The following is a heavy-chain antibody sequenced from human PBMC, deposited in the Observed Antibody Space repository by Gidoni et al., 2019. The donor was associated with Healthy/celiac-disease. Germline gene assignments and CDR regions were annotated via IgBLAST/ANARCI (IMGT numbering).Heavy chain of an antibody. V-gene: IGHV3-9*01. Sequence: EVQLVESGGGLVQPGRSLRLSCAASGFTFDDYAMHCVRQAPGKGLAWVSVISWNSGSIGYADSVKGRFTISRDNAKNSLYLQMNSLRAEDTALYYCAKDGDYGLDYWGQGTLVTVSS. CDR2: ISWNSGSI. J-gene: IGHJ4*02. D-gene: IGHD4-17*01. CDR1: GFTFDDYA. CDR3: AKDGDYGLDY.